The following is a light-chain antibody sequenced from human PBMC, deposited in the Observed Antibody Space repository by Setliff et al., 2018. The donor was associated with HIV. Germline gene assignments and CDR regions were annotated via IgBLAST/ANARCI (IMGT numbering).Light chain of an antibody. V-gene: IGLV2-14*01. CDR1: SSDVGAYKY. J-gene: IGLJ1*01. Sequence: QSVLTQPASVSGSPGQSITISCTGTSSDVGAYKYVSWYQQHPGKAPKLMIYEVSNRPSGVSNRFSGSKSGNTASLTISGLQAVDEADYYCCSYTTSSTVVFGTGTKVTVL. CDR3: CSYTTSSTVV. CDR2: EVS.